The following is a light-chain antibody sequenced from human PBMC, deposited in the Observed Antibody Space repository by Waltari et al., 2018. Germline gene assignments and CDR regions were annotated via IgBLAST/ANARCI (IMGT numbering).Light chain of an antibody. CDR3: QVWDDTRDQPV. CDR2: DST. J-gene: IGLJ2*01. Sequence: SYVLTQPPSVSVAPGKTARISCAGQNIQDKTGYWYQQNPGQAPVVVIYDSTVRPSGIPDRFSGSDPATLTIARVEAGDEADYYCQVWDDTRDQPVFGGGTRLTVL. CDR1: NIQDKT. V-gene: IGLV3-21*03.